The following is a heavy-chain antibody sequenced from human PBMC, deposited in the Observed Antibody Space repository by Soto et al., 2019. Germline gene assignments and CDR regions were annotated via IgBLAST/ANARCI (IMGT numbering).Heavy chain of an antibody. Sequence: GGSLRLSCAASGFTFSDYYMSWIRQAPGKGLEWISYISSNSNYKNHADSVRGRFTISRDNAKNSRYLQMNGLRAEDTVVYYCARATGYYHTSGSDSWGQGTLVTVSS. CDR1: GFTFSDYY. CDR2: ISSNSNYK. V-gene: IGHV3-11*06. CDR3: ARATGYYHTSGSDS. D-gene: IGHD3-22*01. J-gene: IGHJ4*02.